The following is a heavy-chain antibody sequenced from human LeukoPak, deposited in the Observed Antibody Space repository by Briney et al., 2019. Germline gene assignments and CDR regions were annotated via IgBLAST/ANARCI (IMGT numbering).Heavy chain of an antibody. CDR1: GYTFTSYY. J-gene: IGHJ4*02. Sequence: ASVKVSCKASGYTFTSYYMHWVRQAPGQGLEWMGIINPSGGSTSHAQKFQGRVTMTRDTSTSTVYMELSSLRSEDTAVYYCARPRFGGNSGNYFDYWGQGTLVTVSS. CDR3: ARPRFGGNSGNYFDY. V-gene: IGHV1-46*01. CDR2: INPSGGST. D-gene: IGHD4-23*01.